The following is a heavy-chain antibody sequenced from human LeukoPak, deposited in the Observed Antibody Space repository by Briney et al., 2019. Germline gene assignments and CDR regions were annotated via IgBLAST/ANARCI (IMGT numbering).Heavy chain of an antibody. CDR2: IYYSGST. Sequence: PSETLSLTCTVSGGSISSYYWSWIRQPPGKGLEWIGYIYYSGSTNYNPSLKSRVTISVDTSKNQFSLKLSSVTAADTAVYYCAREDSGYDRYYYYYMDVWAKGPRSPSP. CDR1: GGSISSYY. D-gene: IGHD5-12*01. CDR3: AREDSGYDRYYYYYMDV. J-gene: IGHJ6*03. V-gene: IGHV4-59*01.